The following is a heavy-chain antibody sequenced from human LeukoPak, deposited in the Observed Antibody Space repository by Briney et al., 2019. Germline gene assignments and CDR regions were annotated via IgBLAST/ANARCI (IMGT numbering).Heavy chain of an antibody. Sequence: SETLSLTCTVSGASISSGGYYWSWIRQHPGKGLEWIGHMYNSGSTYYNPSLKSRVTISVDTSKNQFSLKLSSVTAADTAVYYCARGYTYDSSGYYVGDAFDIWGQGTMVTVSS. CDR2: MYNSGST. CDR1: GASISSGGYY. J-gene: IGHJ3*02. V-gene: IGHV4-31*03. D-gene: IGHD3-22*01. CDR3: ARGYTYDSSGYYVGDAFDI.